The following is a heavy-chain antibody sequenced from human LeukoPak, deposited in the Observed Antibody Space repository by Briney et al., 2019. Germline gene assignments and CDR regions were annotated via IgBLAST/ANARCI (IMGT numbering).Heavy chain of an antibody. Sequence: GGSLRLSCAASGFTFSSYSMNWVRQAPGKGLEWVSSISSSSSYIYYADSVKGRFTISRDNAKNSLYLQMNSPRAEDTAVYYCARDRRDGYINDYWGQGTLVTVSS. J-gene: IGHJ4*02. CDR2: ISSSSSYI. V-gene: IGHV3-21*01. CDR3: ARDRRDGYINDY. D-gene: IGHD5-24*01. CDR1: GFTFSSYS.